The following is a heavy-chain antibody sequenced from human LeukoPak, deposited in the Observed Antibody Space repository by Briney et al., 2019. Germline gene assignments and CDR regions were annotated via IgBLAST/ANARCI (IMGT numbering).Heavy chain of an antibody. D-gene: IGHD1-1*01. V-gene: IGHV3-7*01. Sequence: GGSLRLSCAASGFPFSSYWMSWVRQAPGKGLEWVANIKQDGSDKYYVDSVKGRFSNSRDNAKSSLYLQLNSLRADDTAVYYCARLTGTTGFDYWGQGTLVTVTS. CDR1: GFPFSSYW. CDR3: ARLTGTTGFDY. CDR2: IKQDGSDK. J-gene: IGHJ4*02.